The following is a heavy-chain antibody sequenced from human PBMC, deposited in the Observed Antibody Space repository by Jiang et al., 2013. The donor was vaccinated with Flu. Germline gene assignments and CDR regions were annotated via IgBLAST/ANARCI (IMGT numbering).Heavy chain of an antibody. CDR2: IIPILGIA. V-gene: IGHV1-69*04. CDR3: VRGIDERTDAFDI. D-gene: IGHD6-13*01. J-gene: IGHJ3*02. CDR1: GGTFSSYA. Sequence: GSSVKVSCKASGGTFSSYAISWVRQAPGQGLEWMGRIIPILGIANYAQKFQGRVTITADKSTSTAYMELSSLRSEDTAVYYCVRGIDERTDAFDIWGQGTMVTVSS.